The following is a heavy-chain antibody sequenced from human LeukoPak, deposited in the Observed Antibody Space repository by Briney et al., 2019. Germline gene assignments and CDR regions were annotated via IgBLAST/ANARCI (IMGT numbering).Heavy chain of an antibody. D-gene: IGHD1-14*01. Sequence: QPGGSLRLSCAASGFTVSSNYMSWVRQAPGKGLEWVSVIYSGGSTYYADSVRGRFTISRDNSKNTLYLQMNSLRAEDTAVYYCASEDRYTGYYYYGMDVWGQGTTVTVSS. V-gene: IGHV3-53*01. CDR2: IYSGGST. CDR3: ASEDRYTGYYYYGMDV. J-gene: IGHJ6*02. CDR1: GFTVSSNY.